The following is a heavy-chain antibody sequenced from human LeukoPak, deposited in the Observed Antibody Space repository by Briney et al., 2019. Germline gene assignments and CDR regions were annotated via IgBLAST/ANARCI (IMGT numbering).Heavy chain of an antibody. Sequence: GGSLRLSCEGSGFTFSNYWMGWVRQAPGKGLQWVANIKTDGSEKYYVDSVKGRFTISRDNAKNSLYLQMNSLRAEDTAVYYCARTLALVVVDYFDYWGQGTLVTVSS. V-gene: IGHV3-7*03. D-gene: IGHD2-15*01. CDR1: GFTFSNYW. CDR2: IKTDGSEK. CDR3: ARTLALVVVDYFDY. J-gene: IGHJ4*02.